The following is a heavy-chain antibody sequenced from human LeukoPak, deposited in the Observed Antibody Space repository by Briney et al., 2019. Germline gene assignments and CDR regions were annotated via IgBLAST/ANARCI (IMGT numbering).Heavy chain of an antibody. V-gene: IGHV3-23*01. D-gene: IGHD6-13*01. J-gene: IGHJ4*02. CDR3: AKGKDPYSAADAPRFDY. Sequence: GGSLTLSCAASGFTFSSYAMSWVRQAPGKGLEWVSAISGSGGSTYYADSVKGRFTISRDNSKNTLYLQMNSLRAEDTAVYYCAKGKDPYSAADAPRFDYWGQGTLVTVSS. CDR1: GFTFSSYA. CDR2: ISGSGGST.